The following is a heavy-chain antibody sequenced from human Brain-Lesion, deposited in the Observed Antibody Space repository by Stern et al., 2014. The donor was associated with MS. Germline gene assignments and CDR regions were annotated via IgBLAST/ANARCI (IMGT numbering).Heavy chain of an antibody. CDR2: VYYSGSI. D-gene: IGHD3-3*02. CDR1: GGSVSSGGYF. CDR3: ARNPALWYFDL. J-gene: IGHJ2*01. V-gene: IGHV4-31*03. Sequence: VQLVESGPGLVQPLQTLSLTCTVSGGSVSSGGYFWNWIRQHPGQGLEWIGHVYYSGSIAYNPSLKSRVTISVDTSKNQFSLRLRSVTAADTAVYYCARNPALWYFDLWGRGTLAAVSS.